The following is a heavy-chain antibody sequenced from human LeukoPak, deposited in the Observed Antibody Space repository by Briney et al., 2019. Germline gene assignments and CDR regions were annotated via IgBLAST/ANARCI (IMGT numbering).Heavy chain of an antibody. J-gene: IGHJ4*02. Sequence: ASVKVSCKASGGTFSSYAISWVRQAPGQGLEWMGRIIPILGIANYAQKFQGRVTITADKSTSTAYMELSSLRSKDTAVYYCARDTPLGIAAAGNFDYWGQGALVTVSS. V-gene: IGHV1-69*04. CDR2: IIPILGIA. D-gene: IGHD6-13*01. CDR1: GGTFSSYA. CDR3: ARDTPLGIAAAGNFDY.